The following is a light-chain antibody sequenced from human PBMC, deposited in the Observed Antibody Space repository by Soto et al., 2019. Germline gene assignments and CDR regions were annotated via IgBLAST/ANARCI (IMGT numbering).Light chain of an antibody. J-gene: IGKJ5*01. CDR3: QQSYSSSPIT. CDR1: ETISTF. Sequence: DIQLTQSPSSLSASVGDRVTMTCRASETISTFLNWYQHKPGKAPKLLISASSRLQSGVPSRFSGSGSGTDFTLTIDSLRPEDFASYYCQQSYSSSPITFGPGTRLEI. V-gene: IGKV1-39*01. CDR2: ASS.